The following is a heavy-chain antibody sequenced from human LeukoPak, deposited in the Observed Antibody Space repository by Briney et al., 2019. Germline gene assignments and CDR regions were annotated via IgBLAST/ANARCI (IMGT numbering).Heavy chain of an antibody. CDR2: INPNSGDT. CDR1: GYTLTGYY. Sequence: ASVKVSCTASGYTLTGYYMHWVRQAPGQGLEWMGWINPNSGDTHYAQKFQGRVTMTRDTSISTAYMELSRLRSDDSAVYYCARGSTVGATESLGFDYWGQGTPVTVSS. CDR3: ARGSTVGATESLGFDY. J-gene: IGHJ4*02. V-gene: IGHV1-2*02. D-gene: IGHD1-26*01.